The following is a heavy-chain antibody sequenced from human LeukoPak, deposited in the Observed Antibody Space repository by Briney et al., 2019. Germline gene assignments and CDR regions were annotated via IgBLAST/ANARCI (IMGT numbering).Heavy chain of an antibody. D-gene: IGHD2-2*02. CDR3: ARVKRYTHAFDI. V-gene: IGHV4-34*01. J-gene: IGHJ3*02. CDR2: INHSGST. Sequence: SETLSLTCAVYGGSFSGYYWSWIRQPPGKGLEWIGEINHSGSTNYNPSLKSRVTISVDTPKNQFSLKLSSVTAADTAVYYCARVKRYTHAFDIWGQGTMVTVSS. CDR1: GGSFSGYY.